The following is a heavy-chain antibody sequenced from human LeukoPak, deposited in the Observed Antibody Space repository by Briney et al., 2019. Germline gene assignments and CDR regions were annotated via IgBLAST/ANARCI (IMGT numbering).Heavy chain of an antibody. D-gene: IGHD3-3*01. Sequence: SETLSLTCTVSGGSVSSSYYFWGWIRQPPGKGLEWIGSIYYSGSAYYNPSLKSRVTISVDTSKNQFSLKLSSVTAADTAVYYCARDGYYDFWSGQSGDYFDYWGQGTLVTVSS. V-gene: IGHV4-39*07. CDR1: GGSVSSSYYF. J-gene: IGHJ4*02. CDR3: ARDGYYDFWSGQSGDYFDY. CDR2: IYYSGSA.